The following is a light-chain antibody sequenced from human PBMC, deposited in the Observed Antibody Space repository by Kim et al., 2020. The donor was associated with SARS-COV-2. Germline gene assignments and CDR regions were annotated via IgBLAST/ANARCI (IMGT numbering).Light chain of an antibody. CDR3: QQRPISYT. V-gene: IGKV3-11*01. CDR2: DVS. J-gene: IGKJ2*01. Sequence: EIVLTQSPATLSLSPGERVTLSCRASQSVSSYFAWYQQKPGQAPSLLIYDVSNRAPGVPARFSGSGSGTDFTLTINGLEPEDSAVYYCQQRPISYTFGQGTKLEI. CDR1: QSVSSY.